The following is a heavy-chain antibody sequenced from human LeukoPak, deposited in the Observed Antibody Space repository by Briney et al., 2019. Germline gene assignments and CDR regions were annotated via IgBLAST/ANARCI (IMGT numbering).Heavy chain of an antibody. CDR2: ISSNGGST. J-gene: IGHJ4*02. Sequence: PGGSLRLSCSASGFIYSNYAMYWVPQAPGKGLEYVSAISSNGGSTYYADSLKGRFTISRDNSKNTLYLQMSSLRSEDTAVYYCVKNGVYTSGWYGGYFDSWGQGTLVTVSS. V-gene: IGHV3-64*03. CDR3: VKNGVYTSGWYGGYFDS. D-gene: IGHD6-19*01. CDR1: GFIYSNYA.